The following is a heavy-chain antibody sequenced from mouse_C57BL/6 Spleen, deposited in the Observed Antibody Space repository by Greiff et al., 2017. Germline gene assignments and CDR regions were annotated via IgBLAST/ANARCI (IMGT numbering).Heavy chain of an antibody. Sequence: QVQLQQPGAELVRPGSSVKLSCKASGYTFTSYWMDWVKQRPGQGLEWIGNIYPSDSETHYNQKFKDKATLTVDKSSSTAYMQLSSLTSEDSAVXYCARPLDDGYYGYWGQGTTLTVSS. CDR3: ARPLDDGYYGY. CDR1: GYTFTSYW. D-gene: IGHD2-3*01. J-gene: IGHJ2*01. CDR2: IYPSDSET. V-gene: IGHV1-61*01.